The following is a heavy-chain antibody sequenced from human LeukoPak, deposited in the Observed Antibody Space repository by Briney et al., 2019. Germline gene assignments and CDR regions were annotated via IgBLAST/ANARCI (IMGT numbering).Heavy chain of an antibody. CDR2: ITTSSSYT. J-gene: IGHJ4*02. D-gene: IGHD3-10*01. Sequence: GGSLRLSCAASGFSFSSYSMIWVRQAPGKGLQWVSSITTSSSYTYYADSVKGRFTVSRDDAKHSLYLQMNSLRAEDTAVYYCAKGNGESFTPHYFDSWGQGTLVTVSS. V-gene: IGHV3-21*06. CDR3: AKGNGESFTPHYFDS. CDR1: GFSFSSYS.